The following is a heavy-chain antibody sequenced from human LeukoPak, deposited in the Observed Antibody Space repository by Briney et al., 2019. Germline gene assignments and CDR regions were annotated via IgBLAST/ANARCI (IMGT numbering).Heavy chain of an antibody. J-gene: IGHJ4*02. D-gene: IGHD3-3*01. CDR3: AKGDVWSGFLFDY. Sequence: PGGSLRLSCAASGFTFSSYGMHWVRQAPGKGLEWVAFIRYDGSNKYYADSVKGRFTISRDNSKNTLYLQMNSLRAEDTAVYYCAKGDVWSGFLFDYWGQGTLVTVSS. CDR1: GFTFSSYG. CDR2: IRYDGSNK. V-gene: IGHV3-30*02.